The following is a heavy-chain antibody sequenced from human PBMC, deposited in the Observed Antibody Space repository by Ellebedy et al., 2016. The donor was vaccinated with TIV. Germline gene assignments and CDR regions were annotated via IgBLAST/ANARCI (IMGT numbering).Heavy chain of an antibody. CDR1: GFTFSSYS. J-gene: IGHJ6*02. CDR2: ISSSSSTI. Sequence: GGSLRLSXAASGFTFSSYSMNWVRQAPGKGLEWVSYISSSSSTIYYADSVKGRFTISRDNAKNSLYLQMNSLRDEDTAVYYCARDCIAVAERYGMDVWGQGTTVTVSS. D-gene: IGHD6-19*01. CDR3: ARDCIAVAERYGMDV. V-gene: IGHV3-48*02.